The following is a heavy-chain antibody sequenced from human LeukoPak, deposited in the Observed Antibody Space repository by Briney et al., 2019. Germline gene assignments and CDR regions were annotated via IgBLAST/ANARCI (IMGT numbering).Heavy chain of an antibody. V-gene: IGHV4-38-2*02. CDR2: IYHSGST. Sequence: SETLSLTCTVSGYSISSGYYWGWIRQPPGKGLEWIGSIYHSGSTYYNPSLKSRVTISVDTSKNQFSLRLRSVTAADTAVYYCARDWLWSGSYIDAFDIWGQGTMVTVSS. CDR3: ARDWLWSGSYIDAFDI. CDR1: GYSISSGYY. D-gene: IGHD1-26*01. J-gene: IGHJ3*02.